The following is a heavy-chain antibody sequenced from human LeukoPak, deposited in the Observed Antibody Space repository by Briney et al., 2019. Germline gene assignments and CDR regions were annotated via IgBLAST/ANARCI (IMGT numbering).Heavy chain of an antibody. J-gene: IGHJ5*02. Sequence: PGGSLRLSCAASGFTFDDYAMHWVRQAPGKGLEWVSGISWNSGSIGYADSVKGRFTISRDNAKNSLYLQMNSLRAEDTAVYYCARDDGGGYDILTGYYRPFDPWGQGTLVTVSS. D-gene: IGHD3-9*01. CDR1: GFTFDDYA. CDR3: ARDDGGGYDILTGYYRPFDP. V-gene: IGHV3-9*01. CDR2: ISWNSGSI.